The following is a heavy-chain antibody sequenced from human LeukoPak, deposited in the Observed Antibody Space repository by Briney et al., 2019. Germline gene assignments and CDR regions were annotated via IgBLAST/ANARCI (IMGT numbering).Heavy chain of an antibody. J-gene: IGHJ4*02. CDR2: ISYDGSNK. CDR1: GFTFSSYA. V-gene: IGHV3-30-3*01. D-gene: IGHD5-24*01. CDR3: ARGYGYKYYFDY. Sequence: PGGSLRLFCAASGFTFSSYAMHWVRQAPGKGLEWVAVISYDGSNKYYADSVKGRFTISRDNSKNTLYLQMNSLRAEDTAVYYCARGYGYKYYFDYWGQGTLVTVSS.